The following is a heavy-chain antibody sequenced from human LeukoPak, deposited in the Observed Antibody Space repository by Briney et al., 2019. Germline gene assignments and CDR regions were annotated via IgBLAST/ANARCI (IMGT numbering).Heavy chain of an antibody. CDR1: GGSMNGYF. V-gene: IGHV4-59*01. J-gene: IGHJ3*02. D-gene: IGHD2-21*01. CDR2: MYYSGSA. Sequence: PSETLSLTCTVSGGSMNGYFWSWIRQSPGKGLEWIAYMYYSGSANYNPSVKSRVTISVDTSKNQFSLKLSSVTAADTAVYYCARDVVVIAPRAFDIWGQGTMVTVSS. CDR3: ARDVVVIAPRAFDI.